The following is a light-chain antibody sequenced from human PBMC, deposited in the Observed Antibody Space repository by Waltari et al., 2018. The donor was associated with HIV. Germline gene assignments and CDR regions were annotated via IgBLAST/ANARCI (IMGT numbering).Light chain of an antibody. J-gene: IGKJ2*01. V-gene: IGKV1-39*01. Sequence: DIQMTQSPSSLSASVGDRVTINCRASQSITNFLSWYQQKPGKAPKLLIYDASSLQSGVPSRFSGSGSGTDFALTISSLQPEDFATYYCQQSYSALYTFGQGTKLEIK. CDR1: QSITNF. CDR3: QQSYSALYT. CDR2: DAS.